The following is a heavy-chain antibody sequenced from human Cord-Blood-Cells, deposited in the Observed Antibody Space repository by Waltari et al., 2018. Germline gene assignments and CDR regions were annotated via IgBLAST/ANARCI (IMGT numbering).Heavy chain of an antibody. J-gene: IGHJ4*02. Sequence: QVQLQESGPGLVKPSETLSLTCAVSGYSISSVYYLGWIRQPPGKGLEWIGSIYHSGSTYYNPSLKSRVTISVDTSKNQFSLKLSSVTAADTAVYYCAREIAAAGPFDYWGQGTLVTVSS. V-gene: IGHV4-38-2*02. CDR1: GYSISSVYY. CDR2: IYHSGST. CDR3: AREIAAAGPFDY. D-gene: IGHD6-13*01.